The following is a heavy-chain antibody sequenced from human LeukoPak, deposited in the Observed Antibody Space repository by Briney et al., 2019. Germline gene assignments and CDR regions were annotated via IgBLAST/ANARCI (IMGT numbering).Heavy chain of an antibody. V-gene: IGHV1-18*01. CDR2: ISAYNGNT. CDR1: GYTFTSYG. CDR3: ARVYYDILTGYFESSYYYMDV. D-gene: IGHD3-9*01. Sequence: ASVKVSCKASGYTFTSYGISWVRQAPGQGLEWMGWISAYNGNTNYAQKLQGRVTMTTDTSTSTAYMELRSLRSDDTAVYYCARVYYDILTGYFESSYYYMDVWGKGTTVTVSS. J-gene: IGHJ6*03.